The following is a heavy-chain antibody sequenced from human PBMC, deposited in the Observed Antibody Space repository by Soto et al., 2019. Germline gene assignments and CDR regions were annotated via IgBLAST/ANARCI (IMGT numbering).Heavy chain of an antibody. J-gene: IGHJ4*02. V-gene: IGHV1-8*01. D-gene: IGHD6-13*01. Sequence: QVRLVQSGAEVKKPGASVKISCKASGYTFTSYDINWVRQATGQGLEWMGWMNPNSGNTGYAQKFQGRVTMTRNTSISTAYMELSSLRSEDTAVYYCAREHSSSWRFDYWGQGTLVTVSS. CDR2: MNPNSGNT. CDR3: AREHSSSWRFDY. CDR1: GYTFTSYD.